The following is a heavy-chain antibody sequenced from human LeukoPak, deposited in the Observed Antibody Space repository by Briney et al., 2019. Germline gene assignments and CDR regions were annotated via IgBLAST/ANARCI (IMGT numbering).Heavy chain of an antibody. D-gene: IGHD3-16*01. V-gene: IGHV4-59*01. CDR1: GGSISSYY. J-gene: IGHJ4*02. CDR3: ATFGGVIQGFDY. CDR2: IYYSGST. Sequence: PSETLSLTCTVSGGSISSYYWSWIRQPPGKGLEWIGYIYYSGSTNYNPSLKSRVTISVDTSKNQFSLKLSSVTAADTAVYYCATFGGVIQGFDYWGQGTLVTVSS.